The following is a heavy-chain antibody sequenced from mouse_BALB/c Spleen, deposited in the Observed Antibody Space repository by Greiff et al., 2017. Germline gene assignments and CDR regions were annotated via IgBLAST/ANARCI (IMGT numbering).Heavy chain of an antibody. CDR1: GFNIKDYY. CDR3: NGYGGFAY. J-gene: IGHJ3*01. V-gene: IGHV14-4*02. CDR2: IDPENGDT. Sequence: VQLQQSGAALVRSGASVKLSCTASGFNIKDYYMHWVKQRPEQGLEWIGWIDPENGDTEYAPKFQGKATMTADTSSNTAYLQLSSLTSEDTAVYYCNGYGGFAYGGQGTLVTVSA. D-gene: IGHD1-1*02.